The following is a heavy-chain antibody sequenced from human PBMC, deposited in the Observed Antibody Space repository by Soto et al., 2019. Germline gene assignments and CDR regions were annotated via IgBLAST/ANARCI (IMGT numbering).Heavy chain of an antibody. CDR2: INHSGST. Sequence: QVQLQESRPGLVKPSGTLSLTCAGSGGSLSSSNWCSWIRKPAEKGLEWSGDINHSGSTNYTPPLKRRVTIPVDKSKNQLSLKLSSVTATDTAVYYCGRIAGAGTNFDYWVQGTLVTVSS. V-gene: IGHV4-4*02. D-gene: IGHD6-13*01. CDR1: GGSLSSSNW. CDR3: GRIAGAGTNFDY. J-gene: IGHJ4*02.